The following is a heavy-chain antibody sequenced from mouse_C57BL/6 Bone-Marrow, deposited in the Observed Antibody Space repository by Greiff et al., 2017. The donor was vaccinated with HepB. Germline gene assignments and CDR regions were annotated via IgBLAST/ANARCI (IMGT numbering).Heavy chain of an antibody. J-gene: IGHJ2*01. Sequence: EVNVVESGGDLVKPGGSLKLSCAASGFTFSSYGMSWVRQTPDKRLEWVATISSGGSYTYYPDSVKGRFTISRDNAKNTLYLQMSSLKSEDTAMYYCASDSNFDYWGQGTTLTVSS. CDR3: ASDSNFDY. CDR1: GFTFSSYG. CDR2: ISSGGSYT. V-gene: IGHV5-6*01.